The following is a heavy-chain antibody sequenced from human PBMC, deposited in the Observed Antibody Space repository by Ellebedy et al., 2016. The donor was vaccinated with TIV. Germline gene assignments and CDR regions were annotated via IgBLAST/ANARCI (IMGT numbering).Heavy chain of an antibody. Sequence: GGSLRLSXVTSGFSFDAYAMHWVRQAAGKGLEWVSSINWNSGHIDYADSVKGRFTISRDNAKNTLYLQMNNLRPEDTAVYYCARSSYPYYFDYWGQGTQVTVSS. CDR3: ARSSYPYYFDY. CDR1: GFSFDAYA. J-gene: IGHJ4*02. V-gene: IGHV3-9*01. CDR2: INWNSGHI.